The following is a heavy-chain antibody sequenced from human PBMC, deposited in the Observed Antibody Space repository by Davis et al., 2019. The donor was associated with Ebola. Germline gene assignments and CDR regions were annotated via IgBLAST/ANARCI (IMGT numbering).Heavy chain of an antibody. Sequence: GESLKISCAASGFTFSSYAMHWVRQAPGKGLEWVAVISYDGSNKYYADSVKGRFTISRDNSKNTLYLQMNSLRAEDTAVYYCARDETGTTEGAFDIWGQGTMVTVSS. CDR3: ARDETGTTEGAFDI. CDR1: GFTFSSYA. J-gene: IGHJ3*02. V-gene: IGHV3-30-3*01. CDR2: ISYDGSNK. D-gene: IGHD1-7*01.